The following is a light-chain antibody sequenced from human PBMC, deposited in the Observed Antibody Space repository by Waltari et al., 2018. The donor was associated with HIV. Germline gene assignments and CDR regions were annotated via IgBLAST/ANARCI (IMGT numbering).Light chain of an antibody. CDR3: MQALQTPIT. CDR1: PSLLHSNGYNY. Sequence: DIVMTQSPLSLPVTPGEPASISCRSSPSLLHSNGYNYLDWYLQKPGQSPQLLIYLGSNRASGVPDRFSGSGSGTDFTLKISRVEAEDVGVYYCMQALQTPITFGQGKRLEIK. J-gene: IGKJ5*01. V-gene: IGKV2-28*01. CDR2: LGS.